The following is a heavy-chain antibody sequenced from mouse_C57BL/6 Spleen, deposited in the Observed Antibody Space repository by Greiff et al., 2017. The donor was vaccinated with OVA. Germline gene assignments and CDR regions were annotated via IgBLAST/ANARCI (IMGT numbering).Heavy chain of an antibody. Sequence: VQLQQSGPELVKPGASVKISCKASGYTFTDYYMNWVKQSHGKSLEWIGDINPNNGGTSYNQKFKGKATLTVDKSSSTAYMELRSLTSEDSAVYYCAKGDYDYPHWYFDVWGTGTTVTVSS. CDR3: AKGDYDYPHWYFDV. D-gene: IGHD2-4*01. J-gene: IGHJ1*03. CDR2: INPNNGGT. V-gene: IGHV1-26*01. CDR1: GYTFTDYY.